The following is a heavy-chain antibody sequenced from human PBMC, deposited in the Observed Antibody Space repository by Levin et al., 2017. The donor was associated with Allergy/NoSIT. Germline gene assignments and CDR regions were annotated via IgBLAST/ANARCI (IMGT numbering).Heavy chain of an antibody. CDR2: IYYSGST. CDR1: GGSISSGGYY. D-gene: IGHD2-15*01. V-gene: IGHV4-31*03. J-gene: IGHJ6*03. CDR3: ARDRRVHCSGGSCYSDYYYYMDV. Sequence: SETLSLTCTVSGGSISSGGYYWSWIRQHPGKGLEWIGYIYYSGSTYYNPSLKSRVTISVDTSKNQFSLKLSSVTAADTAVYYCARDRRVHCSGGSCYSDYYYYMDVWGKGTTVTVSS.